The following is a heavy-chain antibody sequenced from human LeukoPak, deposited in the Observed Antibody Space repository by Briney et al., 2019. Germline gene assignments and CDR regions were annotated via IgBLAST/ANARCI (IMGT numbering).Heavy chain of an antibody. J-gene: IGHJ3*02. Sequence: SETLSLTCSVSGGFINSYYWSWIRQSPGKGLERIGYIYYTGATYYNPSLESRVTISIDTSKRQLSLELRSVTAADSAVYFCARDRRESSKPNDAFDIWGQGTMVTVSA. V-gene: IGHV4-59*01. CDR1: GGFINSYY. CDR2: IYYTGAT. D-gene: IGHD4-11*01. CDR3: ARDRRESSKPNDAFDI.